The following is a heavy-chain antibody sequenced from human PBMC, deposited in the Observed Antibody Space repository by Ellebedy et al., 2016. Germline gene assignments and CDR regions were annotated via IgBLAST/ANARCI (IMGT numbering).Heavy chain of an antibody. Sequence: GGSLRLXXVDYGFTFSNYAMHWVRQAPGKGLEWVSGISWNSDTIGYADSVKGRFTISRDNAQNSLYLQMNSLRAEDTALYHCAYLWSLGDGVDVWGQGTTVTVSS. CDR1: GFTFSNYA. CDR3: AYLWSLGDGVDV. CDR2: ISWNSDTI. J-gene: IGHJ6*02. V-gene: IGHV3-9*01. D-gene: IGHD3-16*01.